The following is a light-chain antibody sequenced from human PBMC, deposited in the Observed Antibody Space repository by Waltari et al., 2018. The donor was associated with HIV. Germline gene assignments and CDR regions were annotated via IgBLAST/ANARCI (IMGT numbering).Light chain of an antibody. J-gene: IGLJ3*02. CDR1: STDVGTYNL. CDR2: DVT. V-gene: IGLV2-23*02. CDR3: CAFAGANTWV. Sequence: QSALTQPASVSGSPGQSITISCSGTSTDVGTYNLVSWYQQHPARAPKLIIYDVTKWPSGVSHRFSGSKSGNTASLTISGLQADDEADYYCCAFAGANTWVFGGGTKLIVL.